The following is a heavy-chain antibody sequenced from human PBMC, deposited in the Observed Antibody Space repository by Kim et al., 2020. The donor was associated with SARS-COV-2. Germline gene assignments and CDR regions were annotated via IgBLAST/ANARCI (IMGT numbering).Heavy chain of an antibody. J-gene: IGHJ4*02. Sequence: GGSLRLSCAASGFTFSSYAMHWVRQAPGKGLEWVAVISYDGSNKYYADSVKGRFTISRDNSKNTLYLQMNSLRAEDTAVYYCARGGLVGAMRYWGQGTLVTVSS. CDR1: GFTFSSYA. D-gene: IGHD1-26*01. V-gene: IGHV3-30-3*01. CDR2: ISYDGSNK. CDR3: ARGGLVGAMRY.